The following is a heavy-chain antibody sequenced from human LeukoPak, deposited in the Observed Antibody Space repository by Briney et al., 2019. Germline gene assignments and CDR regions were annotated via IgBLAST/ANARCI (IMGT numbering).Heavy chain of an antibody. J-gene: IGHJ3*02. D-gene: IGHD6-13*01. CDR2: IFYSGQT. V-gene: IGHV4-39*07. Sequence: SETLSLTCTVSGGSISSSSFYWGWIRQPPGKGLEWVGTIFYSGQTYYNPSLKSRVTISVDTSKNQFSLKLRSVTAADTAVYYCARDREQQLVRFYNAFDIWGQGTMVTVSS. CDR3: ARDREQQLVRFYNAFDI. CDR1: GGSISSSSFY.